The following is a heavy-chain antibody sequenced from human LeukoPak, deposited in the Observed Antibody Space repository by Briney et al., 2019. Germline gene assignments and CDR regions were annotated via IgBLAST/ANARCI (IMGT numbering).Heavy chain of an antibody. CDR1: GFTFSSYS. CDR3: ARGSRGLDY. CDR2: ISSSSSYI. D-gene: IGHD6-13*01. V-gene: IGHV3-21*01. Sequence: AGGSLRLSRAASGFTFSSYSMNWVRQAPGKGLEWVSSISSSSSYIYYADSVKGRFTISRDNAKNSPYLQMNSLRAEDTAVYYCARGSRGLDYWGQGTRVTVSS. J-gene: IGHJ4*02.